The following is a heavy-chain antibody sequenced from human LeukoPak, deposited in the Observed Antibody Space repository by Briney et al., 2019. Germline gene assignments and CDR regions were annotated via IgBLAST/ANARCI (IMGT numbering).Heavy chain of an antibody. J-gene: IGHJ4*02. V-gene: IGHV3-23*01. D-gene: IGHD3-9*01. CDR3: AKDYIGFDQDFDY. CDR2: ISGSGIST. CDR1: GFTFSSYA. Sequence: SGGSLRLSCAASGFTFSSYAMSWVRQAPGKGLEWVSSISGSGISTYYANSVKGRFSISRDNSENTLDLQMNSLGAEDTAVYFCAKDYIGFDQDFDYWGQGTLVTVSS.